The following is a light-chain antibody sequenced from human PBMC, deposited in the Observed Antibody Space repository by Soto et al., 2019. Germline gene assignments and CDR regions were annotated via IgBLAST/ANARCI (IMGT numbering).Light chain of an antibody. Sequence: QSVLTQPASVSGSPGQSITISYTGTSSDVGRYNYVSWYQQHPGKAPKLIIYEVTNRPSGVSNRFSGSKSGNTASLTISGLQAEDEADYYCSSYTITDPYVFGTGTKLTVL. J-gene: IGLJ1*01. CDR2: EVT. CDR3: SSYTITDPYV. CDR1: SSDVGRYNY. V-gene: IGLV2-14*01.